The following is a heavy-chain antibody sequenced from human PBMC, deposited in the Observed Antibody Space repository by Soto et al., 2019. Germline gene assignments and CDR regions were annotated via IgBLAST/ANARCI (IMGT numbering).Heavy chain of an antibody. V-gene: IGHV4-59*01. CDR1: GGSISGYY. J-gene: IGHJ4*01. CDR3: ARGSIDGDYPDY. D-gene: IGHD4-17*01. CDR2: ISYSGST. Sequence: SETLSLTCTVSGGSISGYYWSWIRQPPGKGLEWIGYISYSGSTNYNLSLKSRVTISVDTSKNQLSLRLSSVTAADTAVYYCARGSIDGDYPDYWGHGTLVTVSS.